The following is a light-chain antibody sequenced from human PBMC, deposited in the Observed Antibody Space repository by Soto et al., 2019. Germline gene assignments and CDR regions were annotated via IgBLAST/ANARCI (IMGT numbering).Light chain of an antibody. CDR3: QQDGSSSYA. Sequence: EIVLTQSAGTLSLSPGERATLSCRASQSVSSTYLAWYQQNPGQAPRLLIYGASSRATGIPDRFSGSGSGTDFTLNISRLEPEDFAVYFCQQDGSSSYAFGQGTKLEIK. J-gene: IGKJ2*01. CDR2: GAS. V-gene: IGKV3-20*01. CDR1: QSVSSTY.